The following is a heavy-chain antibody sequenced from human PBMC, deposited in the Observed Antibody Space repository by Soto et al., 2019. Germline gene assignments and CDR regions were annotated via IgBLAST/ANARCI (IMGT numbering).Heavy chain of an antibody. Sequence: QVQLVQSGAEVKKPGASVKVSCKASGYTFTSYDINWVRQATGQGLEWMGWMNPNSGNTGYAQKFQGRVTRTRNTSISTAYMELSSRRSEDTAVYYCARGINYYDSGDDAFDIWGQGKMVTVS. D-gene: IGHD3-10*01. CDR1: GYTFTSYD. CDR3: ARGINYYDSGDDAFDI. V-gene: IGHV1-8*01. J-gene: IGHJ3*02. CDR2: MNPNSGNT.